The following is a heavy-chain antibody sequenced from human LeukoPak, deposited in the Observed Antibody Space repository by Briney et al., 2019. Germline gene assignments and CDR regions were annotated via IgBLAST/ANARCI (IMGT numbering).Heavy chain of an antibody. CDR2: IYSGGST. CDR3: ARDGPLDYCTNGVCHPTDFS. D-gene: IGHD2-8*01. CDR1: GFTVSSNY. J-gene: IGHJ5*02. Sequence: GGSLRLSCAASGFTVSSNYMSWVRQAPGKGLEWVSVIYSGGSTYYAVSVKGRFTISRDNSKNALYLQMNSLRAEDTAVYYCARDGPLDYCTNGVCHPTDFSWGQGTLVTVSS. V-gene: IGHV3-53*01.